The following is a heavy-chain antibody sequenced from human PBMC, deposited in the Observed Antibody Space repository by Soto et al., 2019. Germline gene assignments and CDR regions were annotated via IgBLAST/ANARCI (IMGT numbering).Heavy chain of an antibody. D-gene: IGHD5-12*01. CDR1: GGSISSSSYS. CDR3: ARGGGWLRGYFQH. J-gene: IGHJ1*01. Sequence: QMQLQESGPGLVKPSETLSLTCTVSGGSISSSSYSWDWIRQPPGKGLEWIGSVYYGGSTNYNPSLKSRVTISVDKSKNQFSLKLSSVTAADTAVYYCARGGGWLRGYFQHWGQGTLVTVSS. V-gene: IGHV4-39*07. CDR2: VYYGGST.